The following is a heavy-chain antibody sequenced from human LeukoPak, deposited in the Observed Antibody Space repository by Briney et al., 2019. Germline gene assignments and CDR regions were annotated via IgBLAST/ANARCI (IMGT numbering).Heavy chain of an antibody. CDR3: ARDRCSSTSCFDDY. J-gene: IGHJ4*02. V-gene: IGHV3-7*01. D-gene: IGHD2-2*01. CDR2: IKQDGSEQ. Sequence: GGSLRLSCAASGFTFSHYWMTWVRQAPGKGLEWVANIKQDGSEQYYVDSVKGRFTISRDNAKNSLYLQMNSLRVEDTAVYYCARDRCSSTSCFDDYWGQGTLVTVSS. CDR1: GFTFSHYW.